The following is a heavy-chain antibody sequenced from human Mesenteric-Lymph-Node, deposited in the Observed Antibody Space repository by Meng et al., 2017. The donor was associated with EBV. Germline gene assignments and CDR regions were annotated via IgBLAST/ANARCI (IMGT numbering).Heavy chain of an antibody. CDR3: ARGGYSGYDFDY. V-gene: IGHV4-61*01. CDR2: IYYTGST. Sequence: LQESGTGRVKPSVTLSLTCSVSGGSVISDTYYWSWIRQPPGKGLEWIAFIYYTGSTSYNPSLKSRVTMSVDTSKNQFSLRLSSVTAADTAVYFCARGGYSGYDFDYWGQGTLVTVSS. CDR1: GGSVISDTYY. J-gene: IGHJ4*02. D-gene: IGHD5-12*01.